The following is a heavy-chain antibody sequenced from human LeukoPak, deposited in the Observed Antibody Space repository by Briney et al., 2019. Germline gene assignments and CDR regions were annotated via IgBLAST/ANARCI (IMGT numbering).Heavy chain of an antibody. D-gene: IGHD3-16*01. J-gene: IGHJ4*02. Sequence: GASVTVSCTASGYTFTGYYMHWVRQAPGQGLEWMGRINPNSGNTGYAQKFQGRVTMTRNTSISTAYMELSSLRSEDTAVYYCARGSGGLFDYWGQGTLVTVSS. CDR2: INPNSGNT. CDR3: ARGSGGLFDY. CDR1: GYTFTGYY. V-gene: IGHV1-8*02.